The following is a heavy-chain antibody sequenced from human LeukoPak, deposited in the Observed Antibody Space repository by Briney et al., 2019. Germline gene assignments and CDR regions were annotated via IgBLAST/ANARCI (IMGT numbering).Heavy chain of an antibody. CDR3: ARERRRGYSYGYSVDY. CDR2: IIPILGIA. Sequence: SVKVSCKASGYTFTGYYMHWVRQAPGQGLEWMGRIIPILGIANYAQKFQGRVTITADKSTSTAYMELSSLRSEDTAVYYCARERRRGYSYGYSVDYWGQGTLVTVSS. D-gene: IGHD5-18*01. J-gene: IGHJ4*02. V-gene: IGHV1-69*04. CDR1: GYTFTGYY.